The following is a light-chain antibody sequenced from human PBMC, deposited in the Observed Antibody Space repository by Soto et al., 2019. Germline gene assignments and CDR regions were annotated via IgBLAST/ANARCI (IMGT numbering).Light chain of an antibody. CDR2: LNN. CDR1: TSNIGAGYD. J-gene: IGLJ2*01. CDR3: QSYDSSLNGHVV. Sequence: QSVLTQPPSVSGAPGQRVTISCTGSTSNIGAGYDVHWYQQVPGTAPKLLIFLNNNRPSGVPDRFSGSKSGASASLAITGLQAEDEADYYCQSYDSSLNGHVVFGGGTKLTVL. V-gene: IGLV1-40*01.